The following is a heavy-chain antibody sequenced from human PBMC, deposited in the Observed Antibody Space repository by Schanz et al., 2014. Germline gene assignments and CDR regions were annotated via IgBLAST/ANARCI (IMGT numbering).Heavy chain of an antibody. CDR1: GYTFNNYT. CDR2: INPSGGST. Sequence: QVQLVQSGAEVKKPGTSVKVSCKASGYTFNNYTYVMIWVRQAPGQGLEWMGMINPSGGSTTYAQKFQGRVTMTADTSTSTAYMDLRSLRSEDTAVYYCARGPLGTSPWGQGTLVTVSS. D-gene: IGHD5-12*01. CDR3: ARGPLGTSP. J-gene: IGHJ5*02. V-gene: IGHV1-46*02.